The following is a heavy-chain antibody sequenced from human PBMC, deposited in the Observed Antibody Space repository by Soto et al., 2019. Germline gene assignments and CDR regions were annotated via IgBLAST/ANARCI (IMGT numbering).Heavy chain of an antibody. V-gene: IGHV4-30-4*01. J-gene: IGHJ5*02. D-gene: IGHD3-16*02. CDR3: AKADTGRSFDP. CDR1: GGSISSGDYY. CDR2: IYYSGRT. Sequence: QVQLQESGPGLVKPSQTLSFTCTVSGGSISSGDYYWSWIRQPPGKGLEWIGYIYYSGRTYYNPSLNSEVTISVAASKNQFSLKLTSVTAAHTAVYYCAKADTGRSFDPWGQRTLVTVSS.